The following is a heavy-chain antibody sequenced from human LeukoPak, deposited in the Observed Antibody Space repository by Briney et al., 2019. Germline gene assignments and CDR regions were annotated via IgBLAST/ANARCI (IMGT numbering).Heavy chain of an antibody. D-gene: IGHD1-1*01. CDR2: INHSGST. J-gene: IGHJ6*03. CDR3: ARLLPRTGTTAYYFHNDMDV. CDR1: GVASSGNY. Sequence: SETLSLTCGVYGVASSGNYWSWIRQSPGRGLEWIGEINHSGSTNYNPSLKSRVIISIDTSKNQFSLKLSSMTAADTADYYCARLLPRTGTTAYYFHNDMDVWGKGTTVTISS. V-gene: IGHV4-34*01.